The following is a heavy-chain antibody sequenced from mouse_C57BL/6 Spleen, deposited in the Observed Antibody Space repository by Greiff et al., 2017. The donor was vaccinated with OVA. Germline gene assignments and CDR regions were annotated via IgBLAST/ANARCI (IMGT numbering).Heavy chain of an antibody. J-gene: IGHJ1*03. CDR3: AISYYGSSYRWYFDV. V-gene: IGHV1-39*01. CDR2: IDPNYGTT. D-gene: IGHD1-1*01. CDR1: GYSFNNSN. Sequence: VQLLQSGPELVKPGASVKLSCKASGYSFNNSNMNWVKPSNGKSLEWIGVIDPNYGTTSYNQKFKGKATLTVDPSSSTAYMQLNSLTSEDSAVYYCAISYYGSSYRWYFDVWGTGTTVTVSS.